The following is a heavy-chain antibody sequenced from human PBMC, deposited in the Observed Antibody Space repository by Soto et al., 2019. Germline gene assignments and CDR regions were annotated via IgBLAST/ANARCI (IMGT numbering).Heavy chain of an antibody. D-gene: IGHD2-15*01. V-gene: IGHV1-18*04. Sequence: QVQVVQSGDEVKKPGASVKVSCKPSGYNFTSYSISWVRQAPGQGLEWMGWVSTHYGNTKYAQKFQSRFAMTADTATNTAYMELRSLRSDYTAMDYCARGVGVPVMDYWGQGTLLTVSS. CDR1: GYNFTSYS. CDR2: VSTHYGNT. J-gene: IGHJ4*02. CDR3: ARGVGVPVMDY.